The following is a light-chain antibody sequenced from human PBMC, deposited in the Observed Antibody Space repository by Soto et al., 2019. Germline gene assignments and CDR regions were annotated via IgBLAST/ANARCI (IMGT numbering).Light chain of an antibody. V-gene: IGKV1-39*01. Sequence: DIPMTQSPSSLSASVGDRVTITCRASQNINDYLNWYHQKPGKAPKLLIYAASSLRSGVPSRFSGSGSGTDFTLTISDLQREDFATYYCQQSLSTPNTFGQGTKLEIK. CDR1: QNINDY. J-gene: IGKJ2*01. CDR2: AAS. CDR3: QQSLSTPNT.